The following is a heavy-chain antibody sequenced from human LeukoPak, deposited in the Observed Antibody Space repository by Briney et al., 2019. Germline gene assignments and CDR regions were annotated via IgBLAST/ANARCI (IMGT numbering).Heavy chain of an antibody. Sequence: SVKVSCKASGGTFSSYAISWVRQAPGQGLEWMGGIIPIFGTANYAQKFQGRVTITADESTSTAYMELSSLRSEDTAVYYCARGGRYYYDSSGYPTHWGQGTLVTVSS. J-gene: IGHJ1*01. CDR2: IIPIFGTA. CDR1: GGTFSSYA. D-gene: IGHD3-22*01. CDR3: ARGGRYYYDSSGYPTH. V-gene: IGHV1-69*13.